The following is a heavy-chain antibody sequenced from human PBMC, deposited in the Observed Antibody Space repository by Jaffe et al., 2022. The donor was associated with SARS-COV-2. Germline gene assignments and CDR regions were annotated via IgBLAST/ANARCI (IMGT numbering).Heavy chain of an antibody. D-gene: IGHD6-13*01. CDR2: ISYDGSNK. CDR3: ARDREKYSSSWLSEYFQH. J-gene: IGHJ1*01. V-gene: IGHV3-30*04. CDR1: GFTFSSYA. Sequence: QVQLVESGGGVVQPGRSLRLSCAASGFTFSSYAMHWVRQAPGKGLEWVAVISYDGSNKYYADSVKGRFTISRDNSKNTLYLQMNSLRAEDTAVYYCARDREKYSSSWLSEYFQHWGQGTLVTVSS.